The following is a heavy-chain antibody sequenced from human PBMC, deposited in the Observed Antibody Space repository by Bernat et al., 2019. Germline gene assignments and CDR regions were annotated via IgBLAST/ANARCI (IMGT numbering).Heavy chain of an antibody. D-gene: IGHD6-19*01. CDR1: GFIFSRYG. Sequence: QVQRVESGGGVVQPGRSLRLSCAASGFIFSRYGMHWVRQAPGKGLEWVAVIWYDGSNKYYGDSVKGRLTISRDDSKNTLYLQMSSLRAEDTAVYYCATSSGWNHFGDHWGQGTLVSVSS. CDR3: ATSSGWNHFGDH. CDR2: IWYDGSNK. V-gene: IGHV3-33*01. J-gene: IGHJ5*02.